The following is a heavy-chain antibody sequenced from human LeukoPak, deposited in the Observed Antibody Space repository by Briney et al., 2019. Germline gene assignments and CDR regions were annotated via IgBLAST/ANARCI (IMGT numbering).Heavy chain of an antibody. CDR1: GYTFTSYD. D-gene: IGHD4-17*01. Sequence: ASVKVSCKASGYTFTSYDINWVRQATGQGLECMGRMNPNSGNTGYAQKFQGRVTMTRNTSISTAYMELSSLRSEDTAVYYCARGVFYGDYVGDYYYMDVWGKGTTVTVSS. J-gene: IGHJ6*03. V-gene: IGHV1-8*02. CDR3: ARGVFYGDYVGDYYYMDV. CDR2: MNPNSGNT.